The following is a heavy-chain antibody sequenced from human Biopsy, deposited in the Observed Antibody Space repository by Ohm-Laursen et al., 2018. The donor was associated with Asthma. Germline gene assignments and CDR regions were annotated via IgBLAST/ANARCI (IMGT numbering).Heavy chain of an antibody. CDR3: ARAVDYSHYYGIDV. CDR2: ISVYNGNT. J-gene: IGHJ6*02. CDR1: GYTFNSAG. Sequence: ASVTVSCKTSGYTFNSAGITWVRQAPGQGLEWMGWISVYNGNTKVAQKLQDRVTMITDASTSTAYMELRSLRSDDTAVYFCARAVDYSHYYGIDVWGQGTTVTVS. D-gene: IGHD3-10*01. V-gene: IGHV1-18*01.